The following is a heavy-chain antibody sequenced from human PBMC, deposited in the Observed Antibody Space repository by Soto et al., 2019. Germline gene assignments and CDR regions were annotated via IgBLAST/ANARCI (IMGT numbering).Heavy chain of an antibody. CDR2: IYYSGST. V-gene: IGHV4-31*03. D-gene: IGHD2-2*01. CDR1: GGSISSGGYY. Sequence: SETLSLTCTVSGGSISSGGYYWSWIRQHPGKGLEWIGYIYYSGSTYYNPSLKSRVTISVDTSKNQFSLKLSSVTAADTAVYYCARVLKDIVVVPAATYFDYWGQGTLVTVSS. J-gene: IGHJ4*02. CDR3: ARVLKDIVVVPAATYFDY.